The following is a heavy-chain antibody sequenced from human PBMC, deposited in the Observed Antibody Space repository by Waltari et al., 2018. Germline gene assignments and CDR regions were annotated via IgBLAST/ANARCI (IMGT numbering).Heavy chain of an antibody. D-gene: IGHD2-15*01. CDR3: ARAWWQLNYFDY. V-gene: IGHV4-34*01. J-gene: IGHJ4*02. CDR2: INHSGST. Sequence: QVQLQQWGAGLLKPSETLSLTCAVYGGSFSGYYWSWIRQPPGKGLEWIGEINHSGSTNSNPSLKSRVTISVDTSKTQFSLKLSSVTAADTAVYYCARAWWQLNYFDYWGQGTLVTVSS. CDR1: GGSFSGYY.